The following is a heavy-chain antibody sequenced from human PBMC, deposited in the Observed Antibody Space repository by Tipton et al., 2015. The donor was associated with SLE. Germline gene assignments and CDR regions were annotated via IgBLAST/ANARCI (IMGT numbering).Heavy chain of an antibody. CDR1: GGSISGYY. Sequence: TLSLTCTVSGGSISGYYWSWIRQPAGKGLKWIGRVYSSGSTIYNPSIKSRVTMSVATSKNQFSLNLNLVTAAGTAIYYCARRKYYYMDVWGKGATVTVSS. V-gene: IGHV4-4*07. CDR3: ARRKYYYMDV. CDR2: VYSSGST. J-gene: IGHJ6*03.